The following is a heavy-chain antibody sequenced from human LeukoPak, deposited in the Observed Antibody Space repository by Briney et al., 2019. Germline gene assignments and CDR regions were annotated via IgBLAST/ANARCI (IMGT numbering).Heavy chain of an antibody. CDR2: ISYDGSNK. CDR3: ARPYSSSSRALGGY. CDR1: GFTFSSYG. J-gene: IGHJ4*02. Sequence: GGSLRLSCAASGFTFSSYGMHWVRQAPGKGLEWVAVISYDGSNKYYADSVKGRFTISRDNAKNSLYLQMNSLRAEDTAVYYCARPYSSSSRALGGYWGQGTLVTVSS. V-gene: IGHV3-30*03. D-gene: IGHD6-6*01.